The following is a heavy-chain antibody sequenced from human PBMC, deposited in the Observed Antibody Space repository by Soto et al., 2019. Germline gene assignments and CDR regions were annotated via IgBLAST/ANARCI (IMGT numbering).Heavy chain of an antibody. D-gene: IGHD6-13*01. J-gene: IGHJ6*02. CDR2: MNPNSGNT. Sequence: ASVKVSCKASGYTFTSYDINWLRQVTGQGPEWMGWMNPNSGNTGYAQKFQGRVTMTRNTSISTAYMELSSLRSEDTAVYYCARAGDYSSSWHYYYYGMDVWGQGTTVTVSS. CDR1: GYTFTSYD. CDR3: ARAGDYSSSWHYYYYGMDV. V-gene: IGHV1-8*01.